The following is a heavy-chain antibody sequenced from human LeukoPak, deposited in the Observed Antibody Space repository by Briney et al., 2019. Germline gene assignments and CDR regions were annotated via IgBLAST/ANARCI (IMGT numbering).Heavy chain of an antibody. J-gene: IGHJ4*02. V-gene: IGHV4-61*02. CDR3: ARAPEEWELSYFDY. CDR1: GGSISSGSYY. CDR2: IYTSGST. Sequence: SQTLSLTCTVSGGSISSGSYYWSWIRQPAGKXXXXXXRIYTSGSTNYNPSLKSRVTISVDTSKNQFSLKLSSVTAADTAVYYCARAPEEWELSYFDYWGQGTLVTVSS. D-gene: IGHD1-26*01.